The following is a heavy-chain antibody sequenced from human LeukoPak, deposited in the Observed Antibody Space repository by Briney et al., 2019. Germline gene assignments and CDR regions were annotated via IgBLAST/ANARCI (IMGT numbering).Heavy chain of an antibody. CDR2: ISSSSTI. CDR1: GFTFSSYS. J-gene: IGHJ6*04. V-gene: IGHV3-48*01. CDR3: ARDGTLDV. Sequence: SGGSLRLSCAASGFTFSSYSMNWVRQAPGKGLEWVSYISSSSTIYYADSVKGRFTISRDNAKNSLYLQMNSLRAEDTAVYYCARDGTLDVWGKGTTVTVSS. D-gene: IGHD1-1*01.